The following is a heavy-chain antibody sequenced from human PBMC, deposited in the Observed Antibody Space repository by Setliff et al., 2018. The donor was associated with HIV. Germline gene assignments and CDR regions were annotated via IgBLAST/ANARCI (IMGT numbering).Heavy chain of an antibody. D-gene: IGHD5-12*01. J-gene: IGHJ4*02. CDR1: GYTFISYG. V-gene: IGHV1-18*01. CDR3: ARGRWLQSAFDY. CDR2: IGVDKGDT. Sequence: ASVKVSCKASGYTFISYGITWVRQAPGQGLEWMGWIGVDKGDTNYAQKLQGRVTMTTDTSTSTAYMELRSLRSGDTAVYYCARGRWLQSAFDYWGQGTLVTVSS.